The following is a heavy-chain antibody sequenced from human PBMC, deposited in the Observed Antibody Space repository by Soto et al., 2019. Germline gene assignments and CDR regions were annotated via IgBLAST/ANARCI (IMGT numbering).Heavy chain of an antibody. D-gene: IGHD2-2*01. J-gene: IGHJ5*02. CDR1: GFTFSSYA. CDR3: TRDLMDVVPPADDFFDP. V-gene: IGHV3-30*14. CDR2: ISYDGSNK. Sequence: GGSLRLSCAASGFTFSSYAMHWVRQAPGKGLEWVAVISYDGSNKYYADSVKGRFTISRDNSKNTLYLQMDSLRVEDTAVYYCTRDLMDVVPPADDFFDPWGQGIQVTVSS.